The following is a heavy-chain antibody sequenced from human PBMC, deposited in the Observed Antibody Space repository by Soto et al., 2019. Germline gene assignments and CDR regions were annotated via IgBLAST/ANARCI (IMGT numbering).Heavy chain of an antibody. Sequence: QVQLVQSGAEVKKPGSSVKVSCKASGGTFSSYAISWVRQAPGQGLEWMGGIIPIFGTANYAQKFQGRVMITADKSTSTAYMELSSLRSEDTAVYYCARAQGVVVAATLGWFDPWGQGTLVTVSS. V-gene: IGHV1-69*06. J-gene: IGHJ5*02. CDR1: GGTFSSYA. D-gene: IGHD2-15*01. CDR3: ARAQGVVVAATLGWFDP. CDR2: IIPIFGTA.